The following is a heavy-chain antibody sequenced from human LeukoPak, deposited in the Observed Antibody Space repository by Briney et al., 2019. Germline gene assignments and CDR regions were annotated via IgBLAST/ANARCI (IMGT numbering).Heavy chain of an antibody. J-gene: IGHJ4*02. D-gene: IGHD3-22*01. CDR1: GGSISSYY. CDR2: IYYSGST. Sequence: SETLSLTCTVSGGSISSYYWSWMRQPPGKGLEWIGYIYYSGSTNYNPSLKSRVTISVDTSKNQFSLKLSSVTAADTAVYYCARDDYDSTGYPCFDYWGQGTLVTVSS. CDR3: ARDDYDSTGYPCFDY. V-gene: IGHV4-59*01.